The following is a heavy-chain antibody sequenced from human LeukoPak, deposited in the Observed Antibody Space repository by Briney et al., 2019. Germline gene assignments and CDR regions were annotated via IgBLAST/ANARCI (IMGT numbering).Heavy chain of an antibody. J-gene: IGHJ6*02. D-gene: IGHD3-22*01. CDR3: TSDYYDSSGYSYYYYGMDV. CDR2: IKSKTDGGTT. Sequence: GGSLRLSCAASGFTFSSYEMNWVRQAPGKGLKWVGRIKSKTDGGTTDYAAPVKGRFTISRDDSKNTLYLQMNSLKTEDTAVYYCTSDYYDSSGYSYYYYGMDVWGQGTTVTVSS. V-gene: IGHV3-15*01. CDR1: GFTFSSYE.